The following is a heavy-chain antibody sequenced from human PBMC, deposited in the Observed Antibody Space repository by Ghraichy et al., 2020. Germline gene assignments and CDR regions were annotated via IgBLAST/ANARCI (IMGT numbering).Heavy chain of an antibody. D-gene: IGHD1-26*01. CDR3: ATAFSGSPVEY. J-gene: IGHJ4*02. CDR1: GLIFSSYA. Sequence: GGSLRLSCAASGLIFSSYAMNWVRQAPGKGLEWVSCISSSSTNYIFHANSVKGRFTISRDNAKNSLYLQMNSLRAEDTAIYYCATAFSGSPVEYWGQGILVTVSS. CDR2: ISSSSTNYI. V-gene: IGHV3-21*01.